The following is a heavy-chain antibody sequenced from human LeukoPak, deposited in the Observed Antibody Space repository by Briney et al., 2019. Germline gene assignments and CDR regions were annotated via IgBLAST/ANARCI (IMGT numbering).Heavy chain of an antibody. CDR2: IYSSGRT. J-gene: IGHJ4*02. CDR3: ARALYSYGGPMENY. Sequence: PSQTLSLTCTVSGDSITSGRYYWSWIRQPAGKGLEWIGRIYSSGRTNYNPSLKSRVTISIDTSKNQFSLRLSSVTAADTAVYYCARALYSYGGPMENYWGQGTLVTVSS. CDR1: GDSITSGRYY. D-gene: IGHD5-18*01. V-gene: IGHV4-61*02.